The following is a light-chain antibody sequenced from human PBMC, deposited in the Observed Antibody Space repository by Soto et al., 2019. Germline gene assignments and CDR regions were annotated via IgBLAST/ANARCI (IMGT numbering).Light chain of an antibody. CDR1: SSVVGGYDY. CDR3: SSHTSGSTRV. CDR2: EVT. V-gene: IGLV2-14*01. Sequence: QSVLTQPASVSGSPGQSIAISCTGTSSVVGGYDYVSWYQQQPDKAPKLMIYEVTKRPSGVSNRFSGSKSGNTASLTISGLQAEDEAEYYCSSHTSGSTRVFGTGTKVTVL. J-gene: IGLJ1*01.